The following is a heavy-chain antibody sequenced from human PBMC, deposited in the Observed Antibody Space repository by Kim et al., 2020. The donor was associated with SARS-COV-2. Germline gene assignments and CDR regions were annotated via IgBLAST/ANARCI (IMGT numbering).Heavy chain of an antibody. V-gene: IGHV3-53*01. CDR3: ARNYDILTGYSSAFDI. Sequence: GGSLRLSCAASGFTVSSNYMSWVRQAPGKGLEWVSVIYSGGSTYYADSVKGRFTISRDNSKNTLYLQMNSLRAEDTAVYYCARNYDILTGYSSAFDIWGQGTMVTVSS. CDR1: GFTVSSNY. J-gene: IGHJ3*02. CDR2: IYSGGST. D-gene: IGHD3-9*01.